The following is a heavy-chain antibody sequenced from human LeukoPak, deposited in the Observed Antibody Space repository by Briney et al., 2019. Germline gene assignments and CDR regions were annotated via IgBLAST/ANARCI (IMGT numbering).Heavy chain of an antibody. CDR3: ARGIEVARFDY. J-gene: IGHJ4*02. V-gene: IGHV3-53*01. CDR2: MYSGGDT. D-gene: IGHD6-19*01. Sequence: GGSLRLSCAASGFPVSGTYMTWVRQAPGKGLECVSIMYSGGDTYNADTVKGRFTTSRDNSKNTLFLQMNSLRTEDTAIYYCARGIEVARFDYWGQGALVTVSS. CDR1: GFPVSGTY.